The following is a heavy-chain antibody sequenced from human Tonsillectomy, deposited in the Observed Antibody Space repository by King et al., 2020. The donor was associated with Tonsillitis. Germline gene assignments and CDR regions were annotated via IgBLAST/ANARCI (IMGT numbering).Heavy chain of an antibody. V-gene: IGHV3-23*04. J-gene: IGHJ4*02. CDR3: AKDRELGHYFDY. Sequence: VQLVESGGGLVQPGGSLRLSCAASGFTFSSYAMSWVRQAPGKGLEWVSAISGSGGSTYYADSVKGPFTISRDNSKNTLYLQMNSLRAEDAAVYYCAKDRELGHYFDYWGQGTLVTVSS. CDR2: ISGSGGST. CDR1: GFTFSSYA. D-gene: IGHD1-26*01.